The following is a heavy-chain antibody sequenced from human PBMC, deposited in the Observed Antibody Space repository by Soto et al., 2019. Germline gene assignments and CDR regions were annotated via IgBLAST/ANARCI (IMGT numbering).Heavy chain of an antibody. D-gene: IGHD1-26*01. CDR1: GGSISSSNW. CDR3: ARVGGNYPAAWFDP. V-gene: IGHV4-4*02. Sequence: VQLQESGPGLVKPSGTLSLTCGVSGGSISSSNWWTWVRQAPGKGLEWIGEIFHSGSTNYNPSLKSRVTISVDKSKNQFSLKLSSVTAADTAVYFCARVGGNYPAAWFDPWGQGTLVTVSS. CDR2: IFHSGST. J-gene: IGHJ5*02.